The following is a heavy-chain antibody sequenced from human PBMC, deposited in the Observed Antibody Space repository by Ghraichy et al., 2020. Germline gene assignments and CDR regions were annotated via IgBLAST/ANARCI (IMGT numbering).Heavy chain of an antibody. CDR1: GFTFSSYG. CDR3: AKRAYYDSSGYTHDY. CDR2: ISYDGSNK. J-gene: IGHJ4*02. D-gene: IGHD3-22*01. V-gene: IGHV3-30*18. Sequence: GGSLRLSCAASGFTFSSYGMHWVRQAPGKGLEWVAVISYDGSNKYYADSVKGRFTISRDNSKNTLYLQMNSLRAEDTAVYYCAKRAYYDSSGYTHDYWGQGTLVTVSS.